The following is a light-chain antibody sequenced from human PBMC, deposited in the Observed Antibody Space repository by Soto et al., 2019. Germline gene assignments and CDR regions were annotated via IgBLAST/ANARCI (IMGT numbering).Light chain of an antibody. V-gene: IGKV3-15*01. CDR3: QQYNTWPPLT. CDR2: GAS. CDR1: QSVGTA. Sequence: EIVMTQSPATLSVSPGERATLSCRASQSVGTALAWYQQKPGQAPRLLIYGASTRATGIPARFSGSGSGTEFTLTISSLQSEDFAVYYWQQYNTWPPLTFGGGTKVELK. J-gene: IGKJ4*01.